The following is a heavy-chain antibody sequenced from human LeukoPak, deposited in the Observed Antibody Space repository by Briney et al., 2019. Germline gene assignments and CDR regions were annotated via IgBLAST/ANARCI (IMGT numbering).Heavy chain of an antibody. J-gene: IGHJ4*02. CDR2: INHSGST. CDR1: GGSFSGYY. D-gene: IGHD5-18*01. CDR3: ARDSRARGYGYNY. V-gene: IGHV4-34*01. Sequence: SETLSLTCAVYGGSFSGYYWSWIRQPPGKGLEWIGEINHSGSTNYNPSLKSRVTISVDTSKNQFSLKLSSVTAADTAVYYCARDSRARGYGYNYWGQGTLVTVSS.